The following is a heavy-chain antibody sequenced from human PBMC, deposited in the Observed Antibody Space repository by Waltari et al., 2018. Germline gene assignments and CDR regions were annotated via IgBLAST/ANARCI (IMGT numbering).Heavy chain of an antibody. V-gene: IGHV3-23*01. CDR2: ISGRGGST. D-gene: IGHD2-15*01. CDR3: AKDFVVVVAANAHYYYYGMDV. CDR1: GFTFSRYA. J-gene: IGHJ6*02. Sequence: EVQLLESGGGLVQPGGSLRLSCAASGFTFSRYAMSWVRQAPGKGLAGVSAISGRGGSTYYADSVKGRFIISRDNSKNTLYLQMNSLRAEDTAVYYCAKDFVVVVAANAHYYYYGMDVWGQGTTVTVSS.